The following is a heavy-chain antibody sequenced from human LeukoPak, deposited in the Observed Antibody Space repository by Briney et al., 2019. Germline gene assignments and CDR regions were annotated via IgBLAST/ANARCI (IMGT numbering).Heavy chain of an antibody. CDR3: ARGKLVDTAILNYGMDV. J-gene: IGHJ6*02. Sequence: SETLSLTCIVSGGSIGSGGQPWSWIRQSPGTGLEWIGYIYDSGSTFYNPSLKSRVTMSIDRSNNQFSLKLSSVTAADTAVYYCARGKLVDTAILNYGMDVWGQGTTVTVSS. CDR1: GGSIGSGGQP. V-gene: IGHV4-30-2*06. CDR2: IYDSGST. D-gene: IGHD5-18*01.